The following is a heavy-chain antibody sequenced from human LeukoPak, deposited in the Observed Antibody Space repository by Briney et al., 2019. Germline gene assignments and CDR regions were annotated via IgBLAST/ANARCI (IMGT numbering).Heavy chain of an antibody. J-gene: IGHJ3*02. D-gene: IGHD1-26*01. Sequence: QPGGSLRLSCAASGFTFSSFGMHWVRQTPGKGLEWVTFIHNYETTEYYADSVKGRFTISRDNTKNSLYLQMNSLRAEDMALYYCAKDHYSGSYGAFDIWGQGTMVTVSS. CDR1: GFTFSSFG. CDR2: IHNYETTE. V-gene: IGHV3-30*02. CDR3: AKDHYSGSYGAFDI.